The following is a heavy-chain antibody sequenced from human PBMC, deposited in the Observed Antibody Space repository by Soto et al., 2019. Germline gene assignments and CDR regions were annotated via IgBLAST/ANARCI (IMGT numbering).Heavy chain of an antibody. D-gene: IGHD6-13*01. Sequence: GGSLRLSCAASGFTFSSYAMHWVRQAPGKGLEWVAVISYDGSNKYYADSVKGRFTISRDNSKNTLYLQMNSLRAEDTAVYYCAREQHLEAYGMDVWGQGTTVTVSS. CDR3: AREQHLEAYGMDV. CDR2: ISYDGSNK. CDR1: GFTFSSYA. J-gene: IGHJ6*02. V-gene: IGHV3-30-3*01.